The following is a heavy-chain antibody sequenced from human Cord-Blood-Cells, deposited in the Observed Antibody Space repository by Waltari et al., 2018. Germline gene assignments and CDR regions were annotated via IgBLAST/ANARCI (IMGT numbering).Heavy chain of an antibody. D-gene: IGHD3-10*01. CDR3: ARAPGSYFDY. CDR1: GCTFRSDA. Sequence: QVRLVESGGGVGQPGRSLRLSWAASGCTFRSDAMDWVRQAPGKVLGLVALMSYDGSNTYSADSVKGRFPISRDNSKNTLYLPMNSLRAEDPAVYYCARAPGSYFDYWGQGTLVTVSS. J-gene: IGHJ4*02. V-gene: IGHV3-30*04. CDR2: MSYDGSNT.